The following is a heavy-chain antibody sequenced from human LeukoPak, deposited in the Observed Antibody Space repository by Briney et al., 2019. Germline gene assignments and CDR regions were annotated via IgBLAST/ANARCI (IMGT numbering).Heavy chain of an antibody. CDR3: ARGETSDTRHLDY. V-gene: IGHV4-39*01. CDR2: IYYSGST. CDR1: GGSISSSSYY. D-gene: IGHD1-1*01. Sequence: PSETLSLTCTVSGGSISSSSYYWGWIRQPPGKGLEWIGSIYYSGSTYYNPSPKGRVTISVDTSKNQFSLRLSSVTAADTAVYYCARGETSDTRHLDYWGQGTLVTVSS. J-gene: IGHJ4*02.